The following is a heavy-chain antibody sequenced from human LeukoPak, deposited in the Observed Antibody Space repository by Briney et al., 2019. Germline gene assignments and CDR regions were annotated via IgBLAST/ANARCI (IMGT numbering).Heavy chain of an antibody. Sequence: SQTLSLTCAISGDSVSINSAAWDWIRQSPSRGLEWLGRTYQRSKWYNDYAVSVKSRITINPDISKNQFSLQLNSVTPEDTAVYYCARSPSPYSSGWYFDYWGQGTLVTVSS. CDR1: GDSVSINSAA. V-gene: IGHV6-1*01. CDR2: TYQRSKWYN. CDR3: ARSPSPYSSGWYFDY. D-gene: IGHD6-19*01. J-gene: IGHJ4*02.